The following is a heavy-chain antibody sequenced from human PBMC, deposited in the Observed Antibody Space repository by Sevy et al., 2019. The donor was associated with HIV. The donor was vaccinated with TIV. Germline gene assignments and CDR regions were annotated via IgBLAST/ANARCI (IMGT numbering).Heavy chain of an antibody. CDR3: ATDWYYSYGTANDSFEK. CDR2: IGGSGVST. J-gene: IGHJ1*01. Sequence: GGSLRLSCAASGFTFSSYAMTWVRQAPGKGLEWVSGIGGSGVSTLYADSVRGRFTVSRDNLNKVLFLQMNNLRAEDTALYFCATDWYYSYGTANDSFEKWGQGTLVTVSS. D-gene: IGHD2-21*01. CDR1: GFTFSSYA. V-gene: IGHV3-23*01.